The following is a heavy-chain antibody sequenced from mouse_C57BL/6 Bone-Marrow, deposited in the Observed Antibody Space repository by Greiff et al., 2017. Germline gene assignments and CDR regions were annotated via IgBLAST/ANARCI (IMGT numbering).Heavy chain of an antibody. V-gene: IGHV1-69*01. D-gene: IGHD1-1*01. CDR2: IDPSDSYT. J-gene: IGHJ2*01. CDR1: GYTFTSYW. CDR3: AREGTTGVAAYYFDY. Sequence: QVQLQQPGAELVMPGASVKLSCKASGYTFTSYWMHWVKQRPGQGLEWIGEIDPSDSYTNYNQKFKGKSTLTVDKSSSTAYMQLSSLTSEDSAVYYCAREGTTGVAAYYFDYWGQGTTLTVSS.